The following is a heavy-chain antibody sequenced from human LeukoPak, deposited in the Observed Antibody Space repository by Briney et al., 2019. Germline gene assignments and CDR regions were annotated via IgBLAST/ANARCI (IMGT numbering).Heavy chain of an antibody. CDR3: ARYPIYGGNSYFDY. J-gene: IGHJ4*02. D-gene: IGHD4-23*01. V-gene: IGHV4-34*01. Sequence: SETLSLTCAVYGGSFSGYYWSWIRQPPGKGLEWIGEINHSGSTNYNLSLKSRVTISVDTSKNQFSLKLSSVTAADTAVYYCARYPIYGGNSYFDYWGQGTLVTVSS. CDR2: INHSGST. CDR1: GGSFSGYY.